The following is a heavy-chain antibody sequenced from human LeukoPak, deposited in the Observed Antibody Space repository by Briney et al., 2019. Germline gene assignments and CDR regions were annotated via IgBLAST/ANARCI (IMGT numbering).Heavy chain of an antibody. CDR3: AKDSGLTLLYPAFDY. CDR1: AFTFSTYG. Sequence: PGGSLRLSCAASAFTFSTYGIHWVRQAPGKGLEWVTFIRYDGSKKYYADSVKGRFTISRDNSKNTLYLQMNSLKAEDTAVYYCAKDSGLTLLYPAFDYWGQGTLVTVSS. V-gene: IGHV3-30*02. CDR2: IRYDGSKK. D-gene: IGHD2-2*02. J-gene: IGHJ4*02.